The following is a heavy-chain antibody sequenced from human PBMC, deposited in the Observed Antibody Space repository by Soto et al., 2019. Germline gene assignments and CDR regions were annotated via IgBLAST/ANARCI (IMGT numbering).Heavy chain of an antibody. CDR1: GGTFSSYA. V-gene: IGHV1-69*05. D-gene: IGHD2-2*01. CDR2: ISPNYGTA. Sequence: ASVKVSCKASGGTFSSYASSWVRQAPGQGLEWMGGISPNYGTANYAQKLQGRVTITTDASTSTAYMELRSLRSDDTAVYYCAREGGYCSSTSCYRYYYYGMDVWGQGTTVTVSS. J-gene: IGHJ6*02. CDR3: AREGGYCSSTSCYRYYYYGMDV.